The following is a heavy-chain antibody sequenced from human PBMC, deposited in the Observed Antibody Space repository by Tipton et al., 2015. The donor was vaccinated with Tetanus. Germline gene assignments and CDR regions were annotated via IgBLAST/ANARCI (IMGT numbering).Heavy chain of an antibody. J-gene: IGHJ6*03. D-gene: IGHD1-26*01. CDR1: GYSFTSYW. CDR2: IHPGDSDT. CDR3: ARHAGATVYYYYMDV. Sequence: QSGAEVKKPGESLKISCKGSGYSFTSYWIGWVRQMPGKGLEWMGIIHPGDSDTRYSPSFQGQVTISADKSISTAYLQWSSLKASDTAMYYCARHAGATVYYYYMDVWGKGTTVTVSS. V-gene: IGHV5-51*01.